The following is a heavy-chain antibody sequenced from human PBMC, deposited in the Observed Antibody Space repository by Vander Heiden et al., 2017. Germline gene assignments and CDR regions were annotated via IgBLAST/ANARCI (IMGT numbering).Heavy chain of an antibody. D-gene: IGHD5-12*01. V-gene: IGHV3-74*01. Sequence: EVQLVESGGGLVQPGGSLRLSCAASGFTISNYWMHLVRQAPGKGLVWVSRIKSDGSSTYYADSVKGRFTVSRDNAKNTLYMEMNSLRVEDTAVYYCARESRATYWYFDLWGRGTLVTVSS. J-gene: IGHJ2*01. CDR1: GFTISNYW. CDR2: IKSDGSST. CDR3: ARESRATYWYFDL.